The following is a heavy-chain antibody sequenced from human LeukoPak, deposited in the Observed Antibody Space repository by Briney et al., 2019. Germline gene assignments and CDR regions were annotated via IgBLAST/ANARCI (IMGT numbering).Heavy chain of an antibody. Sequence: SETLSLTCAVYGGSFSGYYLSWIRQPPGKGLEWIGEINHSGSTNYNPSLKSRVTISVDTSKTQFSLKLSSVTAADTAVYYCARSGSSGWQKPYYFDYWGQGTLVTVSS. CDR2: INHSGST. D-gene: IGHD6-19*01. V-gene: IGHV4-34*01. CDR1: GGSFSGYY. CDR3: ARSGSSGWQKPYYFDY. J-gene: IGHJ4*02.